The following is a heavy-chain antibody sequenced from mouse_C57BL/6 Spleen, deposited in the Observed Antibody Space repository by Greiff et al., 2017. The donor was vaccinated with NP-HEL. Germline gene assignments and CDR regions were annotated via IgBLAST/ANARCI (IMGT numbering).Heavy chain of an antibody. CDR1: GYSITSGYY. V-gene: IGHV3-6*01. J-gene: IGHJ2*01. D-gene: IGHD1-1*01. CDR2: ISYDGSN. CDR3: ARATTVVVHFDY. Sequence: EVKLMESGPGLVKPSQSLSLTCSVTGYSITSGYYWNWIRQFPGNKLEWMGYISYDGSNNYNPSLKNRISITRDTSKNQFFLKLNSVTTEDTATYYCARATTVVVHFDYWGQGTTLTVSS.